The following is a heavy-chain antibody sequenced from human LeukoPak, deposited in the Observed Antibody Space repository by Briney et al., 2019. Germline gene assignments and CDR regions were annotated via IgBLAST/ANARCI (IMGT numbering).Heavy chain of an antibody. J-gene: IGHJ4*02. CDR1: GFTFSSYG. CDR3: ARRGFGELPIPPFDY. CDR2: INHSGST. V-gene: IGHV4-34*01. D-gene: IGHD3-10*01. Sequence: GSLRLSCAASGFTFSSYGMHWVRQPPGKGLEWIGEINHSGSTNYNPSLKSRVTISVDTSKNQFSLKLSSVTAADTAVYYCARRGFGELPIPPFDYWGQGTLVTVSS.